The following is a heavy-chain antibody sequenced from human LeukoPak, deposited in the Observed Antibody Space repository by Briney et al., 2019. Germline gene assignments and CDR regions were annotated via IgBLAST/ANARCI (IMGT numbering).Heavy chain of an antibody. Sequence: SETLSLTCTVSGGSISSSSYYWGWIRQPPGKGLEWIGSIYYSGSTYYNPSLKSRVTISVDTSKNQFSLKLSSVTAADTAVYYCARQISLSVDTAMGPFDYWGQGTLVTVSS. CDR2: IYYSGST. J-gene: IGHJ4*02. D-gene: IGHD5-18*01. V-gene: IGHV4-39*01. CDR1: GGSISSSSYY. CDR3: ARQISLSVDTAMGPFDY.